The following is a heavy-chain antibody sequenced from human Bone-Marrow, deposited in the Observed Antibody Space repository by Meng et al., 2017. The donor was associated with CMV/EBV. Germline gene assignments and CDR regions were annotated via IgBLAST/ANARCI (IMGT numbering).Heavy chain of an antibody. CDR1: GGSISSSSYY. Sequence: QAQIQESGPGLVKPSETLSLTCTVSGGSISSSSYYWGWIRQPPGKGLEWIGSIYYSGSTYYNPSLKSRVTISVDTSKNQFSLKLSSVTAADTAVYYCARSRKSGYSYVWDYWGQGTLVTVSS. J-gene: IGHJ4*02. V-gene: IGHV4-39*07. CDR3: ARSRKSGYSYVWDY. D-gene: IGHD5-18*01. CDR2: IYYSGST.